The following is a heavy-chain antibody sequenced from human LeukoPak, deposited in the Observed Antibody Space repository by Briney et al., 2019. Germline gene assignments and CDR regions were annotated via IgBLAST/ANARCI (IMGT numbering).Heavy chain of an antibody. V-gene: IGHV1-18*01. J-gene: IGHJ5*02. CDR1: XYTFTRYG. CDR3: ARGLDYYYDSSGYYYWFDP. D-gene: IGHD3-22*01. CDR2: ISAYNGKT. Sequence: XXDSXYTFTRYGIRXVRQAPGQGGEWXGWISAYNGKTNYAQKLQGRVTITTDTATSTDYMELRSLRSDDTAVYYCARGLDYYYDSSGYYYWFDPWGQGTLVTVSS.